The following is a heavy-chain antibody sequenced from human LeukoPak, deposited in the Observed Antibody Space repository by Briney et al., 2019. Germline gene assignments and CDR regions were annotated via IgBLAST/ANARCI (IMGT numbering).Heavy chain of an antibody. CDR1: GYTFTSYY. CDR3: AVITMVRGVMLHY. Sequence: ASVKVSCKASGYTFTSYYMHWVRQAPGQGLEWMGRINPNSGGTNYAQKFQGRVTMTRDTSISTAYMELSRLRSDDTAVYYCAVITMVRGVMLHYWGQGTLVTVSS. V-gene: IGHV1-2*06. CDR2: INPNSGGT. D-gene: IGHD3-10*01. J-gene: IGHJ4*02.